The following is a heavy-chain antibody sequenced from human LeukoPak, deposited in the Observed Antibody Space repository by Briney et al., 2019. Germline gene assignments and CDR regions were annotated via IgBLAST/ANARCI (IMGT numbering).Heavy chain of an antibody. V-gene: IGHV1-2*02. CDR1: GYTFTSYY. Sequence: ASVKVSCKASGYTFTSYYMHWVRQAPGQGLEWMGWINPNSGGTNYAQKFQGRVTMTRDTSISTAYMELSRLRSDDTAVYYCARPREGSYSYYYYMDVWGKGTTVTVSS. CDR2: INPNSGGT. D-gene: IGHD6-13*01. CDR3: ARPREGSYSYYYYMDV. J-gene: IGHJ6*03.